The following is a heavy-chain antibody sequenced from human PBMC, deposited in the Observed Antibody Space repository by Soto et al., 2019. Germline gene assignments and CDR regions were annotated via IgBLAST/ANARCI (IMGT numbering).Heavy chain of an antibody. CDR2: IYHSGNT. CDR3: ARVLTTGTTLGVWFDP. J-gene: IGHJ5*02. CDR1: GGSISSGGYS. D-gene: IGHD1-1*01. V-gene: IGHV4-30-2*01. Sequence: PSETLSLTCAVSGGSISSGGYSWSWIRQPPGKGLEWIGYIYHSGNTYYNPSLKNRVTISVDRSKSQVSLRLASVTAADTAVYYCARVLTTGTTLGVWFDPWGQGTLVTVSS.